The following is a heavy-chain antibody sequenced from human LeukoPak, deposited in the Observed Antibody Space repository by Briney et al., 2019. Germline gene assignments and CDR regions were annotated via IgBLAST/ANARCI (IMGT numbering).Heavy chain of an antibody. CDR3: AKRTGTTPRDAFDI. D-gene: IGHD1-7*01. V-gene: IGHV1-8*03. CDR1: GYTFTSYG. J-gene: IGHJ3*02. Sequence: ASVKVSCKASGYTFTSYGISWVRQATGQGLEWMGWMNPNSGNTGYAQKFQGRVTITRNTSISTAYMELSSLRSEDTAVYYCAKRTGTTPRDAFDIWGQGTMVTVSS. CDR2: MNPNSGNT.